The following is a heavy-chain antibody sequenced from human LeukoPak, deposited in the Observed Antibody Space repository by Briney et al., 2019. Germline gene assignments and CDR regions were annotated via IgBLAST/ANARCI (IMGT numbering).Heavy chain of an antibody. CDR1: GGSISSYY. J-gene: IGHJ4*02. D-gene: IGHD1-26*01. CDR2: IYYSGST. CDR3: ARLVGTPGGFDY. Sequence: SETLSLTCTVSGGSISSYYWSWIRQPPGKGLEWIGYIYYSGSTNYNPSLKSRVTISVDTSKNQFSLKLSSVTAADTAVYYCARLVGTPGGFDYWGQGTLVTVSP. V-gene: IGHV4-59*08.